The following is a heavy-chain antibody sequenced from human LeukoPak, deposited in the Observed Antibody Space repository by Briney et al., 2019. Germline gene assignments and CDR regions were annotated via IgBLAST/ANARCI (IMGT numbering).Heavy chain of an antibody. J-gene: IGHJ5*02. V-gene: IGHV1-2*02. Sequence: ASVKVSCKASGYTFTDYYMHWVRQAPGQGLEWMGWINPKSGVTNYAQNFQGRVTMTRDTSISTAYMELSRLRSDDTAVYYCARVMTDSYGSSWYVWFDPWGQGTLVIVSS. CDR3: ARVMTDSYGSSWYVWFDP. CDR2: INPKSGVT. D-gene: IGHD6-13*01. CDR1: GYTFTDYY.